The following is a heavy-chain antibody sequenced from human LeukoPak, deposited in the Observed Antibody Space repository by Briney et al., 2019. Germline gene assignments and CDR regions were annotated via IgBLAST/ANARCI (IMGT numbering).Heavy chain of an antibody. V-gene: IGHV3-7*01. D-gene: IGHD1-26*01. J-gene: IGHJ4*02. CDR1: GFTFSSYW. CDR3: ARDKPRGSYYGSIFDS. CDR2: IRYDGGEI. Sequence: PGGSLRLSCEVSGFTFSSYWMSWVRQAPGKGLEWVANIRYDGGEIYYVDSVKGRFTISRDNAKNPLYLQMNSLRAEDAAVYYCARDKPRGSYYGSIFDSWGQGTLVTVSS.